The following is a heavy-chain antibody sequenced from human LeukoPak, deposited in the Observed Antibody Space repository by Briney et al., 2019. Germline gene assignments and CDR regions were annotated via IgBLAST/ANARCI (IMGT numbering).Heavy chain of an antibody. V-gene: IGHV4-34*01. CDR2: INQSGST. CDR3: AREDGDLDAFDI. Sequence: PSETLSLTCAVYGGSFGGYFWTWIRQPPGKGLEWIGDINQSGSTNYNPSLKSRVTISVDTSKNQFSLKLSSVTAADTAVYYCAREDGDLDAFDIWGQGTMVTVSS. CDR1: GGSFGGYF. J-gene: IGHJ3*02. D-gene: IGHD4-17*01.